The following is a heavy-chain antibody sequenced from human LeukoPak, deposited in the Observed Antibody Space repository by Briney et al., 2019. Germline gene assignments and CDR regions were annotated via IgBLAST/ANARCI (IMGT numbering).Heavy chain of an antibody. D-gene: IGHD2-2*01. Sequence: LGESLKISCKGSGYSFTSYWIGWVRQMPGKGLEWMGIIYPGDSDTRYSPSFQGQVTISADKSISTAYLQWSSLKASDTAMYYCARRRTPRGKYQLPYFDYWGQGTLVTVSS. CDR2: IYPGDSDT. CDR3: ARRRTPRGKYQLPYFDY. J-gene: IGHJ4*02. CDR1: GYSFTSYW. V-gene: IGHV5-51*01.